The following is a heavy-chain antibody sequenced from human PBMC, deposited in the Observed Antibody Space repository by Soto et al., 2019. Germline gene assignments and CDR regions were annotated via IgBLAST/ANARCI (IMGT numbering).Heavy chain of an antibody. CDR3: ASSSWYSSFGAFDY. Sequence: QVQLQESGPGLVKPSETLSLTCTVSGGSISSYYWSWIRQPPGKGLEWIGYIYYSGSTNYNPSLKSRVTISVDTSKNQFSLKLSSVTAADTAVYYCASSSWYSSFGAFDYWGQGTLVTVSS. CDR2: IYYSGST. V-gene: IGHV4-59*01. CDR1: GGSISSYY. J-gene: IGHJ4*02. D-gene: IGHD6-13*01.